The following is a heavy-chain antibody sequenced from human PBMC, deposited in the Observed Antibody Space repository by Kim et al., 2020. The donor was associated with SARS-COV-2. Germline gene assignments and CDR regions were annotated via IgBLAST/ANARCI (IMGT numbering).Heavy chain of an antibody. J-gene: IGHJ4*02. CDR3: ARDPAGSGPFDY. Sequence: NYVQKRQGSVTMTTSTSTSPAYMELRSLRSDDTAVYYCARDPAGSGPFDYWGQGTLVTVSS. V-gene: IGHV1-18*01. D-gene: IGHD3-10*01.